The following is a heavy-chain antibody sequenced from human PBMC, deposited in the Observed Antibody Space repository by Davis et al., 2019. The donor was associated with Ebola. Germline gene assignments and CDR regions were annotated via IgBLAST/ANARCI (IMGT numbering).Heavy chain of an antibody. CDR1: GFTFSSYW. J-gene: IGHJ4*02. CDR3: ASIAAAGTLFDY. CDR2: INSDGSST. D-gene: IGHD6-13*01. Sequence: PGGSLRLSCAASGFTFSSYWMHWVRQAPGKGLVWVSRINSDGSSTSYADSVKGRFTISRDNAKNSLYLQMNSLRAEDTAVYYCASIAAAGTLFDYWGQGTLVTVSS. V-gene: IGHV3-74*01.